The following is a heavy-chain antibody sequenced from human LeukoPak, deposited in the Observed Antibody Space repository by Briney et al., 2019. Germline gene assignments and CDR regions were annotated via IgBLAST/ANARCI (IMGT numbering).Heavy chain of an antibody. CDR2: IKQDGSEK. D-gene: IGHD1-26*01. CDR1: GFTFSSYW. J-gene: IGHJ4*02. Sequence: GGSLRLSCAASGFTFSSYWMSWVRQAPGKGLEWVANIKQDGSEKYYVDSVKGRFTISRDNAKNSLYLQMNSLRAEDTAVYYCARVVGATKEPYYFDYWGQGTLVTVSS. V-gene: IGHV3-7*01. CDR3: ARVVGATKEPYYFDY.